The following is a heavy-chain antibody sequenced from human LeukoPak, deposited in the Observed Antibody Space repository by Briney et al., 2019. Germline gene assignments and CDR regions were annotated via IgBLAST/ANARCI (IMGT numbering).Heavy chain of an antibody. CDR1: GFTFSSYA. CDR3: ARAARLWFGEKSWFDP. Sequence: GGSLRLSCAASGFTFSSYAMHWVCQAPGKGLEWVAVISYDGSNKYYADSVKGRFTISRDNSKNTLYLQMNSLRAEDTAVYYCARAARLWFGEKSWFDPWGQGTLVTVSS. J-gene: IGHJ5*02. D-gene: IGHD3-10*01. CDR2: ISYDGSNK. V-gene: IGHV3-30*04.